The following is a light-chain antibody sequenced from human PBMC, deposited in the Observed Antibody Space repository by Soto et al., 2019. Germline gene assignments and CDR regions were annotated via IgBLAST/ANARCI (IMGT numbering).Light chain of an antibody. J-gene: IGKJ5*01. CDR3: QQYNNWPIT. Sequence: EIVMTQSPATLSVSPGERATLSCRASQSVSSNLAWYQQKPGQAPRLLIYDASNRATGIPARFSGSGPGTDFTLTISSLEPEDFAVYYCQQYNNWPITFGQGTRLEIK. V-gene: IGKV3D-15*01. CDR2: DAS. CDR1: QSVSSN.